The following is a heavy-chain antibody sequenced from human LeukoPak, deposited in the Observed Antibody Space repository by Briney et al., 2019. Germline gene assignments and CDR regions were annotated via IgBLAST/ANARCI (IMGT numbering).Heavy chain of an antibody. CDR2: IYYSGST. CDR1: GGSISSGGYY. D-gene: IGHD4-17*01. V-gene: IGHV4-31*03. CDR3: ARGDYGDYVRDYFDY. Sequence: SQTLSLTCTVSGGSISSGGYYWSWIRQHPGKGLEWIGYIYYSGSTYYNPSLKSRVTISVDTSKNQFSLKLSSVTAADTAVYYCARGDYGDYVRDYFDYWGQGTLVTVSS. J-gene: IGHJ4*02.